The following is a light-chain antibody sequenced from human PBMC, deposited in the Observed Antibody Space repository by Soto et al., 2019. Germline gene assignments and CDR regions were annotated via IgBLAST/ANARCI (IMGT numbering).Light chain of an antibody. V-gene: IGKV3-20*01. CDR3: QQYGSSPPYS. Sequence: EIVLTQSPATLSLSPGERATLSCRASQSVSTNYLAWYQQKPGQAPRLLIYDASTRATGIPDRFSGSGSGTDCTLTISRLEPDDFAVYYCQQYGSSPPYSFGQGTKLEIK. J-gene: IGKJ2*03. CDR2: DAS. CDR1: QSVSTNY.